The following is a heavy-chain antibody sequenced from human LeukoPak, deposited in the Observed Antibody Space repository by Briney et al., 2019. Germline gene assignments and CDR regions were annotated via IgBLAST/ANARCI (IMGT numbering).Heavy chain of an antibody. D-gene: IGHD3-22*01. J-gene: IGHJ4*02. CDR1: GYTFTGYY. Sequence: GASVKVSCKASGYTFTGYYMHGVRQAPGQGLEWMGWINPNSGGTHYAQKFQGRVTMTRDTSISTAYMELSRLRSDDTAVYYCARLGYSDSSGYYYVLSPFDYWGQGTLVTVSS. CDR3: ARLGYSDSSGYYYVLSPFDY. V-gene: IGHV1-2*02. CDR2: INPNSGGT.